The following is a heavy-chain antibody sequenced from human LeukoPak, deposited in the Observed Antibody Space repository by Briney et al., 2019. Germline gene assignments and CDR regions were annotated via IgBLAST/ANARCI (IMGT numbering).Heavy chain of an antibody. J-gene: IGHJ4*02. CDR3: AKDRNGSYYLFDY. CDR1: GFTFSSYG. Sequence: GGSLRLSCAASGFTFSSYGMHWVRQPPGKGLEWVAFIRYDGSNKYYADSVKGRFTISRDNSKNTLYLQMNSLRAEDTAGYYCAKDRNGSYYLFDYWGQGTLVTVSS. D-gene: IGHD1-26*01. CDR2: IRYDGSNK. V-gene: IGHV3-30*02.